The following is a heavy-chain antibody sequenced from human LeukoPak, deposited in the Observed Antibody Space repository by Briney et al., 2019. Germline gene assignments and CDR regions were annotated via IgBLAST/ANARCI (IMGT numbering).Heavy chain of an antibody. Sequence: ASVKVSCKASGYTFTGYFMHWVRQAPGQGFEWMGWINCNSGGTNYAQKFQGRVTMTRDTSISTAYMELSRLRSDDTAVYHCARGGDYYDSSDYPHFDYWGQGALVPVSS. J-gene: IGHJ4*02. CDR2: INCNSGGT. CDR1: GYTFTGYF. D-gene: IGHD3-22*01. CDR3: ARGGDYYDSSDYPHFDY. V-gene: IGHV1-2*02.